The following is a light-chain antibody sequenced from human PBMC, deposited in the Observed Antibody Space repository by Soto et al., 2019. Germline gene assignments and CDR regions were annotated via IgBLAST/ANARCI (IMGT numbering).Light chain of an antibody. CDR2: EVS. Sequence: QSVLTQPASVSGSPGQSITISYTGTRSDVGTSNSVSWYQQHAGKAPKLMIYEVSNRPSGVSNRFSGSKSVYTASLTISGLQAEDEADYYCCSYTSSATLVFGGGTKVTVL. CDR3: CSYTSSATLV. CDR1: RSDVGTSNS. V-gene: IGLV2-14*01. J-gene: IGLJ2*01.